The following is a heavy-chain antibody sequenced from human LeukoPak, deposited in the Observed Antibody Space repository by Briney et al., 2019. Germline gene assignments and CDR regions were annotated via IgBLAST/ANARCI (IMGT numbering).Heavy chain of an antibody. J-gene: IGHJ3*02. CDR1: GFTVSSNY. CDR3: ATEGDLDAFDI. D-gene: IGHD2-21*02. V-gene: IGHV3-66*01. CDR2: IYSGGST. Sequence: PGGSLRLSCAASGFTVSSNYMSWVRQAPGKGLEWVSVIYSGGSTYYADSVKGRFTISRDNSKNTLHLHMNSLRAEDTAVYYCATEGDLDAFDIWGQGTMVTVSS.